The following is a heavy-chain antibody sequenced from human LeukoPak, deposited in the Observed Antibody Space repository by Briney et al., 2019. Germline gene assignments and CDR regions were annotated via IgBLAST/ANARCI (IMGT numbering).Heavy chain of an antibody. D-gene: IGHD5-18*01. J-gene: IGHJ4*02. CDR3: ARATTAMVTDY. CDR1: GYTFTDYY. Sequence: ASVKVSCKASGYTFTDYYMHWVRQAPGQGFEWMGWINPNSGGTNYAQKFQGWVTMTRDTSISTAYMELSRLRSDDTAVYYCARATTAMVTDYWGQGTLVTVSS. CDR2: INPNSGGT. V-gene: IGHV1-2*04.